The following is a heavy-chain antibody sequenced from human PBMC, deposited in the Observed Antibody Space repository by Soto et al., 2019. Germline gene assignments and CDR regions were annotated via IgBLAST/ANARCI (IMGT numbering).Heavy chain of an antibody. Sequence: GGSLRLSCAASGFTFSNYAMSWVRQAPGKGLEWVSAISTSGTSTYYADSVKGRFTISRDNSKNTLYLQMNSLRAEDTGLYFCVKAPRYTYGSYNYYALDVWGQGTTVTVSS. CDR3: VKAPRYTYGSYNYYALDV. CDR2: ISTSGTST. D-gene: IGHD5-18*01. J-gene: IGHJ6*02. V-gene: IGHV3-23*01. CDR1: GFTFSNYA.